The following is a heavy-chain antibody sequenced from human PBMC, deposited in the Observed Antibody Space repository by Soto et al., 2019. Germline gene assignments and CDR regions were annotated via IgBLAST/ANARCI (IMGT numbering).Heavy chain of an antibody. CDR1: GYTFTSYG. V-gene: IGHV1-18*01. J-gene: IGHJ6*02. D-gene: IGHD2-15*01. CDR3: TRVHCSGGSCYRPYYCYYYGMDV. CDR2: ISAYNGNT. Sequence: QVQLVQSGAEVKKPGASVKVSCKASGYTFTSYGISWVRQAPGQGLEWMGWISAYNGNTKYAQKLQGRVTMTTDTSTSTVYMELRSLGSDDTAVYYCTRVHCSGGSCYRPYYCYYYGMDVWGQGTTVTV.